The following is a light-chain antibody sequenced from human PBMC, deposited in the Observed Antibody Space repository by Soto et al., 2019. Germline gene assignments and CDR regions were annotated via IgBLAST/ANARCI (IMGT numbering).Light chain of an antibody. CDR1: QSVRSSY. CDR3: QQYCSSLWT. CDR2: GAS. J-gene: IGKJ1*01. V-gene: IGKV3-20*01. Sequence: EIALTQSPGTMSLSPGERATLSGRARQSVRSSYLAWYQQKPGQAPRLLMYGASSRATGIPDRFSGSGSGTDFSLTISRLEPEDFAVYYCQQYCSSLWTFSQGTKVDIK.